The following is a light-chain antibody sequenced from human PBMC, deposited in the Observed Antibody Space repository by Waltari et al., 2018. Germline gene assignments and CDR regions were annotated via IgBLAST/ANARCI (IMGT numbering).Light chain of an antibody. CDR1: RSILSSANNKNY. V-gene: IGKV4-1*01. CDR3: QEYYTIPPWA. J-gene: IGKJ1*01. CDR2: WAS. Sequence: EIVMTQSPESLAVSLGERATINCRSSRSILSSANNKNYLGRYQKKPGQPPKLLFYWASTRQSGVPDRFSASGSGTDFSLTISSLQAEDVAVYYCQEYYTIPPWAFGQGTKVEIK.